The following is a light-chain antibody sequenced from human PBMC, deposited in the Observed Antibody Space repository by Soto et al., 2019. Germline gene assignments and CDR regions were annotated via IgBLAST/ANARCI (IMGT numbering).Light chain of an antibody. V-gene: IGKV3-20*01. CDR1: QSVSSSY. J-gene: IGKJ1*01. CDR2: GAS. CDR3: QQYHNSPIT. Sequence: EIVLTQSPGTLSLSPGERATLSCRASQSVSSSYLAWYQQKPGQAPRVLIYGASSRATGIPDGFSGSGSGTDFTLTISRLEPEDFAVYYCQQYHNSPITFGHGTKVEIK.